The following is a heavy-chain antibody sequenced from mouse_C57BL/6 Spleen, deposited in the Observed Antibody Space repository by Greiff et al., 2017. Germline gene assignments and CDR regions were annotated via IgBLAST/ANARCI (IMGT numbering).Heavy chain of an antibody. D-gene: IGHD2-1*01. CDR3: AREAYGNYVDYAMDY. J-gene: IGHJ4*01. Sequence: QVPLQQPGAELVKPGASVKMSCKASGYTFPSYWITWVKQRPGQGLEWIGDIYPGSGSTNYNEKFKSKATLTVDTSSSTAYMQLSSLTSEDSAVYYCAREAYGNYVDYAMDYWGQGTSVTVSS. V-gene: IGHV1-55*01. CDR2: IYPGSGST. CDR1: GYTFPSYW.